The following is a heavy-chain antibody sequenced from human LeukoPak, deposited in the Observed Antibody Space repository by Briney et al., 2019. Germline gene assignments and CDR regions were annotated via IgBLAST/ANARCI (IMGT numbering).Heavy chain of an antibody. D-gene: IGHD6-6*01. V-gene: IGHV3-21*01. Sequence: GGTLRLSCAASGFTFSSYGMSWVRQAPGKGLEWVSGISGSGTSTYYADSVKGRFTISRDNAKNSLYLQMNSLRAEDTAVYYCARALAARPKYFDYWGQGTLVTVSS. CDR3: ARALAARPKYFDY. J-gene: IGHJ4*02. CDR1: GFTFSSYG. CDR2: ISGSGTST.